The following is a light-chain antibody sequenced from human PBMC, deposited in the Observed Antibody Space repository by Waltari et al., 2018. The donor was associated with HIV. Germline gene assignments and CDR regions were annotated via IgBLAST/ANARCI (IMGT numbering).Light chain of an antibody. V-gene: IGKV3D-15*01. J-gene: IGKJ1*01. CDR3: QQYKKWPET. CDR1: QTVNNN. Sequence: EVVLTQSPSTLSVSLGEGASLSCRASQTVNNNSAWYQQRPGQAPRLLIYDASRRATAIPDRFSGSGSGTEFNLTISSLQSEDLALYVCQQYKKWPETFGLGTKVEIK. CDR2: DAS.